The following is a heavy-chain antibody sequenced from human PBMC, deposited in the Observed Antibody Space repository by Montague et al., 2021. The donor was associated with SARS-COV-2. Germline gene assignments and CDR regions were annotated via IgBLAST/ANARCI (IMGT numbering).Heavy chain of an antibody. D-gene: IGHD5-12*01. CDR1: GGSIRSSSYY. V-gene: IGHV4-39*07. Sequence: SETLSLTCTVSGGSIRSSSYYWGWIRQPPGKGLECIGSIYYSGSTYYNPSLKSRVTISVDTSKNHFSLKLSSVTAADTAVYYCARTTWLRGYFDLWGRGTLVTVSP. CDR3: ARTTWLRGYFDL. CDR2: IYYSGST. J-gene: IGHJ2*01.